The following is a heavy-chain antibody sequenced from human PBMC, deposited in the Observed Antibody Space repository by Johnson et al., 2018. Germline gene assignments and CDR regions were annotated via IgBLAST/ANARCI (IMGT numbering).Heavy chain of an antibody. CDR1: GFTFSSYW. Sequence: EVQLLESGGGLVQPGGSLRLSCAASGFTFSSYWMHWVRQAPGKGLVWVARIISDGSSTSYADCVKGRFTISRDNAKNTLYLQMNSLRAEDTAVYYCATANSHAFDMWGQGTMVTVSS. D-gene: IGHD4-23*01. J-gene: IGHJ3*02. CDR3: ATANSHAFDM. V-gene: IGHV3-74*01. CDR2: IISDGSST.